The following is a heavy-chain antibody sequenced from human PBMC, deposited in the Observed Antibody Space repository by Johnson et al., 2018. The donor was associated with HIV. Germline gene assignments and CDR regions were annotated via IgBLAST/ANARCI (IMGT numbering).Heavy chain of an antibody. CDR2: ISWNSGSI. J-gene: IGHJ3*02. D-gene: IGHD5-18*01. Sequence: VQLVESGGGVVQPGRSLRLSCAASGFTFSSYAMHWVRQAPGKGLEWVSGISWNSGSIGYADSVKGRFTISRDNAKNSLYLQMNSLRAEDTALYYCAKDTGYSYGTSTDDAFDIWGQGTMVTVSS. V-gene: IGHV3-9*01. CDR3: AKDTGYSYGTSTDDAFDI. CDR1: GFTFSSYA.